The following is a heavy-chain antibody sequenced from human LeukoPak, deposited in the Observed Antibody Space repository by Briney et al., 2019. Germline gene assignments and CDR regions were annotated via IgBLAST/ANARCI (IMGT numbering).Heavy chain of an antibody. D-gene: IGHD4/OR15-4a*01. CDR3: ARPSPGAAHLYYYYGMDV. V-gene: IGHV4-59*01. CDR2: IYYSGST. CDR1: GGSIRSYY. Sequence: SETLSLTCTVSGGSIRSYYWSWIRQPPGKGLEWIGYIYYSGSTNYNPSLKSRVTISVDTSKNQFSLKLSSVTAADTAVYYCARPSPGAAHLYYYYGMDVWGQGTTVTVSS. J-gene: IGHJ6*02.